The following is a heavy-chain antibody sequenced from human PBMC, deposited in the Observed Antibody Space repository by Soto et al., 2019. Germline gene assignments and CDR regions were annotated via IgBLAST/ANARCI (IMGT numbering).Heavy chain of an antibody. V-gene: IGHV3-30*09. CDR3: ARSGGRQLLRDGLDY. CDR1: GFTFSGCA. Sequence: QVQLVESGGGVVQPGRSLRLSCVASGFTFSGCAIHWVRQAPGKGLEWVAYISYDGSKTDYADSVKGRFAISRDDSKNTVILQRNSLRPEDRALYYCARSGGRQLLRDGLDYWGQGTLVTVSS. D-gene: IGHD6-13*01. J-gene: IGHJ4*02. CDR2: ISYDGSKT.